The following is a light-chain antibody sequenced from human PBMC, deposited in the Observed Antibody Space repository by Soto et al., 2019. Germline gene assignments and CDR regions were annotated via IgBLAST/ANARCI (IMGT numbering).Light chain of an antibody. V-gene: IGKV3-20*01. J-gene: IGKJ4*01. CDR1: QSVSSNY. Sequence: EVVLTQSPGTLSLSPGESATLSCRASQSVSSNYLAWYQQKPGEATRLLIYGVSTRAAVIPDRFSGSGSATDFSLTISILEAEDSALYCCQQYVPSPLTFGGGTKVEIK. CDR2: GVS. CDR3: QQYVPSPLT.